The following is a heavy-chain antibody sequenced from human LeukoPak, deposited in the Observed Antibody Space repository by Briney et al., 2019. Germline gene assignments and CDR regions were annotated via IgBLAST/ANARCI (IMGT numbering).Heavy chain of an antibody. CDR1: GFTVSSNY. J-gene: IGHJ4*02. Sequence: GGSLRLSCVACGFTVSSNYMSWVRPAPGQGLEWVSVIYSGGSTYYADSVKGRFTISRDNSKNTLYLQMNSLRAEDTAVYYCAVIGTYGSGSYSDYWGQGTLVTVSS. V-gene: IGHV3-66*01. CDR3: AVIGTYGSGSYSDY. D-gene: IGHD3-10*01. CDR2: IYSGGST.